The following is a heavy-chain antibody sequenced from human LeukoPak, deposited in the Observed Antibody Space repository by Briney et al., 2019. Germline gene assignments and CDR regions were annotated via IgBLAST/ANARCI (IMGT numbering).Heavy chain of an antibody. CDR3: ARDKEPLSLRNWYFDL. CDR2: ISYDGSNK. D-gene: IGHD3-22*01. Sequence: GGSLRLSCAASGFTFSSYAMSWVRQAPGKGLEWVAVISYDGSNKYYADSVKGRFTISRDNSKNTLYLQMNSLRAEDTAVYYCARDKEPLSLRNWYFDLWGRGTLVTVSS. J-gene: IGHJ2*01. CDR1: GFTFSSYA. V-gene: IGHV3-30-3*01.